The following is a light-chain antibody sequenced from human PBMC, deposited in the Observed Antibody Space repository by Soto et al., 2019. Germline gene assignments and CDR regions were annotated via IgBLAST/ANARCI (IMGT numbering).Light chain of an antibody. V-gene: IGKV3-20*01. CDR1: QSISNSH. Sequence: EIVLTQSPGTLSLSPGERATLSCRASQSISNSHSAWYQQKPGQAPRLLIYGASSRATGIPDRFSGSGSGTDFTLTISRLEPEDFAVYYCQQYVNSPLTFGGGTKVEIK. J-gene: IGKJ4*01. CDR2: GAS. CDR3: QQYVNSPLT.